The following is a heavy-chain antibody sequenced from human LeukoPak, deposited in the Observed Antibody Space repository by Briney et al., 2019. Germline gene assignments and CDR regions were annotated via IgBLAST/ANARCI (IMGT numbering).Heavy chain of an antibody. D-gene: IGHD6-6*01. J-gene: IGHJ6*03. CDR1: GGTFSSYA. CDR2: IIPIFGTA. Sequence: ASVKVSCTASGGTFSSYAISWVRQAPGQGLEWMGGIIPIFGTANYAQKFQGRVTITTDESTSTAYMELSSLRSEDTAVYYCARDIKQLAGGAYYYYMDVWGKGTTVTVSS. V-gene: IGHV1-69*05. CDR3: ARDIKQLAGGAYYYYMDV.